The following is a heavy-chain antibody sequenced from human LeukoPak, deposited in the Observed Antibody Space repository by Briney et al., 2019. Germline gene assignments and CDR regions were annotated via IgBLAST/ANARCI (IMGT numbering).Heavy chain of an antibody. Sequence: SVKVSCKASGGTFSSYAISWVRQAPGQGLEWMGGIIPIFGTANHAQKFQGRVTITADESTTTAYMELSSLRSEDTAVYHCATIVAAAIPRGPQGDYYYMDVWGKGTTVTVSS. CDR3: ATIVAAAIPRGPQGDYYYMDV. CDR2: IIPIFGTA. D-gene: IGHD2-2*01. CDR1: GGTFSSYA. J-gene: IGHJ6*03. V-gene: IGHV1-69*13.